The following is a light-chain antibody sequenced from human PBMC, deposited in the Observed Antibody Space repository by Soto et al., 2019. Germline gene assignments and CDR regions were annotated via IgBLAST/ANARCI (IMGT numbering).Light chain of an antibody. CDR1: QGISDY. J-gene: IGKJ1*01. CDR2: AAS. CDR3: QKYNTAPLT. Sequence: DIQMTQSPSSLSASVGDRDTITCRASQGISDYLAWYQQKPGKVPKLLIFAASILRSGVPSRFGGRGSGTNFTLTISSLQPEDVATYYCQKYNTAPLTFGQGTKVEVK. V-gene: IGKV1-27*01.